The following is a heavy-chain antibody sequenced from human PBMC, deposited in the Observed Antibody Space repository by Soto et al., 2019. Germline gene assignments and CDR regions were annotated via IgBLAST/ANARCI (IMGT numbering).Heavy chain of an antibody. J-gene: IGHJ4*02. Sequence: PGGSLRLSCAASGFTFSSYWMHWVRQAPGKGLVCASRINSDGSSTSYADSVKGRFTISRDNSKNTLYLQMNSMRAEDTAVYYCAPLFRGWGQGTLVTVSS. V-gene: IGHV3-74*01. CDR1: GFTFSSYW. CDR3: APLFRG. CDR2: INSDGSST. D-gene: IGHD3-10*01.